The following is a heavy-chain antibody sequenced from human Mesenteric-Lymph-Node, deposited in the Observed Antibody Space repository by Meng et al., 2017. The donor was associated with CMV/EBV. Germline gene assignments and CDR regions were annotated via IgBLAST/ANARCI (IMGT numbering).Heavy chain of an antibody. CDR3: ARDRGAGYCTGTTCYPGGDFDY. CDR1: GFTFEDYA. Sequence: SLKISCAASGFTFEDYAMHWVRQVPGKGLEWVSSISYNSGNVGYAGSVKGRFTISRDTGKNSVYLDMSSPRADDTAIYYCARDRGAGYCTGTTCYPGGDFDYWGQGTLVTVSS. V-gene: IGHV3-9*01. J-gene: IGHJ4*02. D-gene: IGHD2-8*02. CDR2: ISYNSGNV.